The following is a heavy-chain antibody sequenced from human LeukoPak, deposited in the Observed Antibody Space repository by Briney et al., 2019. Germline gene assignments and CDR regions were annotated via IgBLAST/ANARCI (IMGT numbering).Heavy chain of an antibody. Sequence: SETLSLTCTVSGGSISSYYWSWIRQPPGKGLECIGYIYYSGSTNYNPSLKSRVTISVDTSKNQFSLKLSSVTAADTAVYYCARHSDYYDSSGYSGFDYWGQGTLVTVSS. CDR1: GGSISSYY. V-gene: IGHV4-59*08. D-gene: IGHD3-22*01. J-gene: IGHJ4*02. CDR2: IYYSGST. CDR3: ARHSDYYDSSGYSGFDY.